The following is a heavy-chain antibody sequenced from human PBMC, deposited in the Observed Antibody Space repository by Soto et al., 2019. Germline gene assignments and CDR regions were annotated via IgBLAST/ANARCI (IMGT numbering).Heavy chain of an antibody. J-gene: IGHJ6*02. CDR2: IWYDGSNK. CDR1: GFTFSSYS. Sequence: QVQLVESGGGVVQPGRSLRLSCAASGFTFSSYSMHWVRQAPGKGLEWVAVIWYDGSNKYYADSVKGRFTISRDNSKNTLYLQMNSLRAEDTAVYYCARSPHYYGSGSYFSAEPLGTYYYYYGMDVWGQGTTVTVSS. CDR3: ARSPHYYGSGSYFSAEPLGTYYYYYGMDV. V-gene: IGHV3-33*01. D-gene: IGHD3-10*01.